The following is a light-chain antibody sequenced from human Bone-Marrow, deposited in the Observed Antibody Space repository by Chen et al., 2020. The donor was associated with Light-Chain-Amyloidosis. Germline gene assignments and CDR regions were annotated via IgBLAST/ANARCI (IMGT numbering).Light chain of an antibody. V-gene: IGLV2-14*01. Sequence: QSALTQPASVSGSPGQSLTISCTGTSSDVGGDNHVSWYQQHPDKAPKLMIYEVTNRPSWVPDRFSGSKSDNTASLTISGLQTKDEADYFCSSYTITNTLVFGSGTRVTVL. J-gene: IGLJ1*01. CDR3: SSYTITNTLV. CDR2: EVT. CDR1: SSDVGGDNH.